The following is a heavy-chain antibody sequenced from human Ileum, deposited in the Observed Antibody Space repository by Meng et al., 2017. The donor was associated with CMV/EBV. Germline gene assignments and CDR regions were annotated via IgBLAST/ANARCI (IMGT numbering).Heavy chain of an antibody. CDR2: INPSSGKT. Sequence: QLRLVQSGAEVKKPGASVKVSCKASGYTFTSYDFNWVRQAAGQGLEWLGLINPSSGKTIYAQKFQGRVTLTRDTSTNTAYIELSSLRSEDTTVYYCSLGDIGVSSASFGDSCGQGTLVTVSS. CDR1: GYTFTSYD. J-gene: IGHJ4*02. CDR3: SLGDIGVSSASFGDS. D-gene: IGHD5/OR15-5a*01. V-gene: IGHV1-8*01.